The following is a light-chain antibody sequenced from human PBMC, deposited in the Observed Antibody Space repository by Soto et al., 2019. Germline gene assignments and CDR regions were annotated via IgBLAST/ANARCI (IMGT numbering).Light chain of an antibody. CDR2: GAS. CDR1: QSVSNNY. J-gene: IGKJ1*01. Sequence: EIVMTQSPVTLSVSPGERATLSCRASQSVSNNYLAWYQQKPGQAPRLLIYGASNRATGIPDRFSGSGSGTDFTLTISRLEPEDFAVYYCQQYGSSGTLGQGTKVDIK. V-gene: IGKV3-20*01. CDR3: QQYGSSGT.